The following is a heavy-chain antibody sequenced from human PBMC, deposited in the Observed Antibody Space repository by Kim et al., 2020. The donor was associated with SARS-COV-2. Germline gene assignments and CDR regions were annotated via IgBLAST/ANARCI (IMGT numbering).Heavy chain of an antibody. CDR3: ARVRFGEWN. Sequence: GGSLRLSCAASGFTFSNYCMNWVRQAPGKGLVWVSRINNGGSSTSYADSVKGRFTISRDNAKNTLYLQMNSLRAEDTAVYYCARVRFGEWNWGQGTLVTVSS. CDR1: GFTFSNYC. V-gene: IGHV3-74*01. D-gene: IGHD3-10*01. CDR2: INNGGSST. J-gene: IGHJ4*02.